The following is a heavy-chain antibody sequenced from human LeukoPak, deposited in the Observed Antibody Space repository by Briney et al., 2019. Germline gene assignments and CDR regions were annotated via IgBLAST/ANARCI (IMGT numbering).Heavy chain of an antibody. J-gene: IGHJ4*02. CDR2: IYPGGSDT. CDR1: RFTFSSYW. V-gene: IGHV5-51*01. D-gene: IGHD6-6*01. Sequence: GESLKISCKGSRFTFSSYWIGWVRQMPGKGLEWMGIIYPGGSDTRYSPSSQGQVTISADNSITTAYLQWSSLKASDTAMYYCARSAAARRGLYFDYWGQGTLVTISS. CDR3: ARSAAARRGLYFDY.